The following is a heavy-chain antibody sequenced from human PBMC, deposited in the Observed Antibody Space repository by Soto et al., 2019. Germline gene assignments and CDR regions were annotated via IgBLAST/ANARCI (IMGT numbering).Heavy chain of an antibody. V-gene: IGHV1-69*13. Sequence: SVKVSCKASGGTFSSYAISWVRQAPGQGLEWMGGIIPIFGTANYAQKFQGRVTITADESTSTAYMELSSLRSEDTAVYYCARDLKHSSSWYFGYYYGMDVWGQGTTVTVSS. CDR3: ARDLKHSSSWYFGYYYGMDV. D-gene: IGHD6-13*01. CDR2: IIPIFGTA. CDR1: GGTFSSYA. J-gene: IGHJ6*02.